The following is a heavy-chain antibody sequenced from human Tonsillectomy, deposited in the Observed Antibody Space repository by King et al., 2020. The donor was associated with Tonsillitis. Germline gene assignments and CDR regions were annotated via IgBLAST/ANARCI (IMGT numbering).Heavy chain of an antibody. Sequence: VQLVESGGGLVQPGRSLRLSCVASGFTFGDYAMHWVRQAPGRGLEWVSSISWNSGNFAYADSVKGRFIISRDNAKNSLYLQMTSLRSEDTALYYCAKDFRHLYGGAFEYWGQGTLVTVSS. CDR1: GFTFGDYA. D-gene: IGHD2-8*01. V-gene: IGHV3-9*01. J-gene: IGHJ4*02. CDR2: ISWNSGNF. CDR3: AKDFRHLYGGAFEY.